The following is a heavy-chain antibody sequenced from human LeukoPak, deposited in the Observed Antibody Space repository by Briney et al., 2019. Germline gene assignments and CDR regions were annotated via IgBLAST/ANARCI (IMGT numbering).Heavy chain of an antibody. CDR3: ARDQRIAAVVAFFDS. D-gene: IGHD6-13*01. CDR2: ISPHNGGT. CDR1: GYSFAANF. Sequence: ASVKVSCKASGYSFAANFIHWVRQAPGQGLEWMGWISPHNGGTSFAQKFQCRVTMTSERSINTAYMELSSLASDDTAVYYCARDQRIAAVVAFFDSWGQGTRVSVSS. V-gene: IGHV1-2*02. J-gene: IGHJ4*02.